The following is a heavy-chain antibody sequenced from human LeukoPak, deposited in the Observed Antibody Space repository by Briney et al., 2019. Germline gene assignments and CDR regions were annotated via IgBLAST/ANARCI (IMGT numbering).Heavy chain of an antibody. V-gene: IGHV4-61*01. CDR3: ARGVAGSPAFDY. CDR1: GGSVSSGSYY. CDR2: IYYSGST. Sequence: SETLSLTCTVSGGSVSSGSYYWSWIRQPPGKGLEWIGYIYYSGSTNYNPSLKSRVTISVDTSKNQFSLKLSSVTAADTAVYYCARGVAGSPAFDYWGQGTLVTVSS. J-gene: IGHJ4*02. D-gene: IGHD6-19*01.